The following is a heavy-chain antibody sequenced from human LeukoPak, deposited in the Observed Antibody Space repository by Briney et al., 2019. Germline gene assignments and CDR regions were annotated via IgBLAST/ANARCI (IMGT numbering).Heavy chain of an antibody. V-gene: IGHV1-69*04. D-gene: IGHD3-16*02. CDR1: GGTFSSYA. CDR3: ARDPPGVIGYYYGMDV. Sequence: SVKVSCKASGGTFSSYAISWVRQAPGQGLEWMGRIIPILGIANYAQKFQGRVTITADKSTSTAYMELSSLRSEDTAVYHCARDPPGVIGYYYGMDVWGQGTTVTVSS. J-gene: IGHJ6*02. CDR2: IIPILGIA.